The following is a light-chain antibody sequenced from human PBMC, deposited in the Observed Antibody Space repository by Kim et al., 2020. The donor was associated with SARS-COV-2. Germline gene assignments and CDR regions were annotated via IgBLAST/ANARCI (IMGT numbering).Light chain of an antibody. CDR2: GAS. Sequence: PGESASLYCKASQSGSSSYLAWYQKKRGQAPRLLIYGASSRDTGITDRFSGSGSGTDFTLTISRLESEDFAVYYCQQYGSSPYTFGQGKKLE. CDR3: QQYGSSPYT. V-gene: IGKV3-20*01. J-gene: IGKJ2*01. CDR1: QSGSSSY.